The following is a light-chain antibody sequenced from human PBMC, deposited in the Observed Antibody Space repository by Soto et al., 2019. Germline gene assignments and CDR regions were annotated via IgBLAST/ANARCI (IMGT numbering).Light chain of an antibody. V-gene: IGKV3-15*01. Sequence: EMVMTQSPATLSVSLGERATLSCRASQSVRTKLVWYQQKPGQAPRLLIYGASTMATGIPARFSGSGSGTEFTLTISSLQSEDFAVYYCQQHDQGWTFGQGTKVEIK. J-gene: IGKJ1*01. CDR3: QQHDQGWT. CDR1: QSVRTK. CDR2: GAS.